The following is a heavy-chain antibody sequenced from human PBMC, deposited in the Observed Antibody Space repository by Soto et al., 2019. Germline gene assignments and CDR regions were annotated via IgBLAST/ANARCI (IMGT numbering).Heavy chain of an antibody. CDR2: IIPIFGTA. D-gene: IGHD5-12*01. V-gene: IGHV1-69*05. CDR3: ARGDSSGAEEDYYYGMGV. Sequence: QVQLVQSGAEVKKPGSSVKVSCKASGGTFSSYAISWVRQAPGQGLEWMGGIIPIFGTANYAQKFQGRVTLTLDESTTPAYMELGRLRSEDTAVYYCARGDSSGAEEDYYYGMGVWGQGTTVTVSS. CDR1: GGTFSSYA. J-gene: IGHJ6*02.